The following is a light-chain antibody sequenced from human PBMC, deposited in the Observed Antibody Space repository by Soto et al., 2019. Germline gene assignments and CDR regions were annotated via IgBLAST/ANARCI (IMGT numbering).Light chain of an antibody. J-gene: IGKJ1*01. CDR3: QQYNSYS. CDR2: DAS. CDR1: QDISNY. Sequence: DIQMTQSTSSLSASVGGRVTITCQASQDISNYLNWYQQKPGKAPKLLIYDASNLETGVPSRFSGSGSGTEFTLTISSLQPDDFATYYCQQYNSYSFGQGTKVHIK. V-gene: IGKV1-33*01.